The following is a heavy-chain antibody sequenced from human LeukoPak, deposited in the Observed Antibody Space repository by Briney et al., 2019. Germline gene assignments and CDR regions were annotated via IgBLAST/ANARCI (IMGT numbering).Heavy chain of an antibody. CDR2: MNPNSGNT. D-gene: IGHD3-10*01. CDR1: GYTFTSYD. J-gene: IGHJ4*02. CDR3: ARGSSFEEFADY. V-gene: IGHV1-8*03. Sequence: ASVKVSCKASGYTFTSYDINWVRQATGQGLEWMGWMNPNSGNTGYAQKFQGRVTITRNTSISTAYMELSSLRSEDTAVYHCARGSSFEEFADYWGQGTLVTVSS.